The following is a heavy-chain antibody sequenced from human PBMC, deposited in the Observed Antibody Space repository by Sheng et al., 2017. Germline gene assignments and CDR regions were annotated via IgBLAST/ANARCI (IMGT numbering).Heavy chain of an antibody. V-gene: IGHV3-9*01. Sequence: EVQMVVSGGGLVQPGGSLRLSCETSGFNFEDYAMHWVRQVPGKGLEWVSGISWNSKKMDYGGSVKGRFTISRDNAASSLWLQMNSLRDEDTALYYCLKSSDLHFYGLDGRGQGTAVIVSS. CDR3: LKSSDLHFYGLDG. J-gene: IGHJ6*01. CDR2: ISWNSKKM. CDR1: GFNFEDYA.